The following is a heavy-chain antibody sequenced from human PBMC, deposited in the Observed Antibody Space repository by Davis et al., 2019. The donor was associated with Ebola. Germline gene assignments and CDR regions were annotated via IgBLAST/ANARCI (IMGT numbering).Heavy chain of an antibody. CDR1: GFTVSSNY. D-gene: IGHD3-16*02. J-gene: IGHJ4*02. CDR3: ARQKRLRLGELSLIVDY. Sequence: ESLKISCAASGFTVSSNYMSWVRQAPGKGLEWIGEINHSGSTNYNPSLKSRVTISVDTSKNQFSLKLSSVTAADTAVYYCARQKRLRLGELSLIVDYWGQGTLVTVSS. V-gene: IGHV4-34*01. CDR2: INHSGST.